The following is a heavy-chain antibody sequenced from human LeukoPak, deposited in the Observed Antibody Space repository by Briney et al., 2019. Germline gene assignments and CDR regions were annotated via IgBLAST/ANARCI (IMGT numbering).Heavy chain of an antibody. D-gene: IGHD3-9*01. J-gene: IGHJ3*02. Sequence: GGSLRLSCAASGFTFTKYWMTWVRQAPGKGLEWVGNIKQDGSDKNYMDSVKGRFTISRDNTKNSVYLQMSSLRAEDTAVYYCAREDDDILTGRAFDIWGQGTMVTVSS. CDR2: IKQDGSDK. CDR3: AREDDDILTGRAFDI. CDR1: GFTFTKYW. V-gene: IGHV3-7*01.